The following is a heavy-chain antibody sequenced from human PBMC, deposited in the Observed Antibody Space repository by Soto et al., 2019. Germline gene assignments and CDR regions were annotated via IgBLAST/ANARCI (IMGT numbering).Heavy chain of an antibody. V-gene: IGHV5-51*01. D-gene: IGHD6-19*01. J-gene: IGHJ6*02. CDR1: GYSFSTYW. CDR3: ARSRIGVYSSGWYSPSGYYNYGIDV. CDR2: IYPGDSDT. Sequence: PGESLKISCQASGYSFSTYWIGWVRQMPGKGLEWMGSIYPGDSDTKYSPSLQGQVTISADTSISTAYLQWTSLKASDTAMYYCARSRIGVYSSGWYSPSGYYNYGIDVWGQWTTVTVSS.